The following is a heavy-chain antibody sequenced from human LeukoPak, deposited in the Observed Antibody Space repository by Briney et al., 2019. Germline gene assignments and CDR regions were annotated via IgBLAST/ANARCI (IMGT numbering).Heavy chain of an antibody. V-gene: IGHV1-2*06. Sequence: ASVKVSCKASGYTFTDHYIHWVRQAPGQGLEWMGRINPNSGGTNFAQKFQGRVTMTRDTSISTAYIELSGLRSDDTAMYYCARVMVSLVRGDYFYFDYWAQGTLVTVSS. CDR2: INPNSGGT. CDR1: GYTFTDHY. D-gene: IGHD3-10*01. J-gene: IGHJ4*02. CDR3: ARVMVSLVRGDYFYFDY.